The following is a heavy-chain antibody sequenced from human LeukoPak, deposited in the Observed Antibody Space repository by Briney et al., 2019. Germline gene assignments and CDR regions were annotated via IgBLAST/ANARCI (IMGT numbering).Heavy chain of an antibody. CDR3: ARLAGDYYDSSGYYYRYYFDY. J-gene: IGHJ4*02. D-gene: IGHD3-22*01. CDR1: GYTYTGYY. Sequence: ASVKVSCEASGYTYTGYYMEWVRQAPGQGLEWMGWINPNSGATNYGQKFQGRVTMTRDTSISTASMELSRLRSDDTAVYYCARLAGDYYDSSGYYYRYYFDYWGQGTLVTVSS. V-gene: IGHV1-2*02. CDR2: INPNSGAT.